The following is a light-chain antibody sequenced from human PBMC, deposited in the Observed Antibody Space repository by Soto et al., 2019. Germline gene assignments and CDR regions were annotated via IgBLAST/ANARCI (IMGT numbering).Light chain of an antibody. Sequence: DIQMTQSPSSLSASVGDRVTITCRGSQGISSWLAWYQQKPGKAPRLLIYKASSLASGVPSRFSGSGSGTEFTLTISSLQPDDFESYYCQQYKTFGQGTRVEIK. J-gene: IGKJ1*01. V-gene: IGKV1-5*03. CDR1: QGISSW. CDR3: QQYKT. CDR2: KAS.